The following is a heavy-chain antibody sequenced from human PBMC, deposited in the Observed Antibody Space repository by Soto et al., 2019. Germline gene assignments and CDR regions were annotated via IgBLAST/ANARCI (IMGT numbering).Heavy chain of an antibody. D-gene: IGHD3-3*01. CDR2: IVPMFGTA. Sequence: QVQLVQSGAEVKKPGSSVNVSCKTSGGTFGNSAVTWVRQAPGQGLEWLGGIVPMFGTANYAQKFQGRVTITADESTITAYMELNSLKTDDTAVYYRARDGDPQSAFWSGPLGGGRFDPWGQGTRVTVSS. CDR1: GGTFGNSA. V-gene: IGHV1-69*12. J-gene: IGHJ5*02. CDR3: ARDGDPQSAFWSGPLGGGRFDP.